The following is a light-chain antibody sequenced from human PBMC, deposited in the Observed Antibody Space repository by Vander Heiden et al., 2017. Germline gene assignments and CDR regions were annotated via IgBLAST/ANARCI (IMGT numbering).Light chain of an antibody. CDR2: RIN. Sequence: SVLPQPPSASGTPGPRVTIASSGSRSNSGSDYVYWYPRHPGTAPKLLIFRINQRPSGVPDRFSGSKSGTSASLAISGLRSEDEAEDDCAAWNDSLSGPSYVFGTGTKVTVL. J-gene: IGLJ1*01. CDR1: RSNSGSDY. CDR3: AAWNDSLSGPSYV. V-gene: IGLV1-47*01.